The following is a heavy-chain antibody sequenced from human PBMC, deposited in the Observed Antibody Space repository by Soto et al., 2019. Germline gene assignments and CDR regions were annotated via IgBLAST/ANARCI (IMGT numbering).Heavy chain of an antibody. Sequence: QVQLVQSGAEVKKPGSSVKVSCKASGGTFSSYTISWVRQAPGQGLEWMGRIIPILGIANYAQKFQGRVTITADKSTSTAYMELSSLRSEDTAVYYCAREETGHYFDYWGQGTLVTVSS. V-gene: IGHV1-69*08. J-gene: IGHJ4*02. CDR1: GGTFSSYT. D-gene: IGHD3-10*01. CDR2: IIPILGIA. CDR3: AREETGHYFDY.